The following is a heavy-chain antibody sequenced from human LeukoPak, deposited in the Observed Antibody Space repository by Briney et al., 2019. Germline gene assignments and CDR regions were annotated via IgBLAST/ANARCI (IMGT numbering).Heavy chain of an antibody. J-gene: IGHJ4*02. CDR1: GGTFSSYA. CDR3: ARDSLGYCSGGSCSTDY. D-gene: IGHD2-15*01. V-gene: IGHV1-69*04. CDR2: IIPILGIA. Sequence: GASVKVSCKASGGTFSSYAISWVRQAPGQGLEWMGRIIPILGIANYAQKFQGRVTITADKSTSTAYMELSSLRSEDTAVYYRARDSLGYCSGGSCSTDYWGQGTLVTVSS.